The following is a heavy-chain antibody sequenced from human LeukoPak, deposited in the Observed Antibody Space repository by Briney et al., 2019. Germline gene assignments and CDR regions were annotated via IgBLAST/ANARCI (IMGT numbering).Heavy chain of an antibody. V-gene: IGHV1-69*13. D-gene: IGHD3-22*01. J-gene: IGHJ4*02. CDR2: VIPIFGTA. CDR3: ARGPGPADDGGGYCFDY. CDR1: GGTFSSYA. Sequence: SVKVSCKASGGTFSSYAISWVRQAPGQGLEWMGGVIPIFGTANYAQKFQGRVTITADESTSTAYMELSSLRSEDTAVYYCARGPGPADDGGGYCFDYWGQGTLVTVSS.